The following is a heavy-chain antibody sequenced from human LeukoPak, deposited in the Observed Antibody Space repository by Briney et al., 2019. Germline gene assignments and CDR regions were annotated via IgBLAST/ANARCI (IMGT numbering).Heavy chain of an antibody. CDR2: ISYDGSNK. CDR1: GFTFSSYA. CDR3: ARDNWNDGRDY. J-gene: IGHJ4*02. V-gene: IGHV3-30-3*01. D-gene: IGHD1-20*01. Sequence: GGSLRLSCAASGFTFSSYAMHWVRQAPGKGLEWVAVISYDGSNKYYADSVKGRFTISRDNSKNTLYLQMNSLRAEDTAVYYCARDNWNDGRDYWGQGTLVAVSS.